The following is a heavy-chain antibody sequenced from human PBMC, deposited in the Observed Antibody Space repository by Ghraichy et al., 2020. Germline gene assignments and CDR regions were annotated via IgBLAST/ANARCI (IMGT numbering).Heavy chain of an antibody. CDR3: ARQVNYYDIGNWFDP. CDR1: GGSISSSSYY. V-gene: IGHV4-39*01. CDR2: IYYSGST. J-gene: IGHJ5*02. Sequence: SQTLSLTCTVSGGSISSSSYYWGWIRQPPGKGLEWIGSIYYSGSTYYNPSLKSRVTISVDTSKNQFSLKLSSVTAADTAVYYCARQVNYYDIGNWFDPWGQGTLVTVSS. D-gene: IGHD3-22*01.